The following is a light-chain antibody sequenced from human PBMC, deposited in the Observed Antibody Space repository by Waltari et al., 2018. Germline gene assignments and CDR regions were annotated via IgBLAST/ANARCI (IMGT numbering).Light chain of an antibody. V-gene: IGLV2-23*03. CDR1: SSDVGSYNL. CDR2: EGS. J-gene: IGLJ2*01. CDR3: CSYAGSSTFV. Sequence: QSALTQPASVSGSPGQSITIPCTGTSSDVGSYNLVSCYQQHPGKAPKLRLYEGSNRHSGVSNRFCGSKSGNTASLTISGLQAEDEADYYCCSYAGSSTFVFGGGTKLTVL.